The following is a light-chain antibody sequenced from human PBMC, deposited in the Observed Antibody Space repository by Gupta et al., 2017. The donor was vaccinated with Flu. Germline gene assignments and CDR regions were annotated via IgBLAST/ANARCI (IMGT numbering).Light chain of an antibody. CDR1: GSDIGGYDY. Sequence: SAITQPASVYGYHGQSLSLSCTVTGSDIGGYDYVSWYQQHPGKAPKLSIYAVSRRPSGVSNRFSGSKSGNTASLTISGLQAEDEADYYCNSYTTSSTPGVFGGGTKLTVL. J-gene: IGLJ3*02. CDR2: AVS. CDR3: NSYTTSSTPGV. V-gene: IGLV2-14*01.